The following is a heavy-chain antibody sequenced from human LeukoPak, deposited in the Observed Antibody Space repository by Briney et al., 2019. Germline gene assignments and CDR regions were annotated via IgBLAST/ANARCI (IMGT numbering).Heavy chain of an antibody. CDR3: ARGHSAYEYHVHS. J-gene: IGHJ4*02. V-gene: IGHV3-21*06. CDR2: LTGTSSYV. D-gene: IGHD5-12*01. CDR1: GFNLTSYS. Sequence: GGSLRLSCAASGFNLTSYSMTWVRRAPGKGLEWVSSLTGTSSYVYSADSMKGRVTISRDNAGNSVYLQMNSQRAEDTAVYYCARGHSAYEYHVHSWGPGTLVTVSS.